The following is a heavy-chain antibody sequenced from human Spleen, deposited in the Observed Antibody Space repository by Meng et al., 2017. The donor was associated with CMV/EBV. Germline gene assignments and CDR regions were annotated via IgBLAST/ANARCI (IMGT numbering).Heavy chain of an antibody. D-gene: IGHD1-14*01. V-gene: IGHV3-21*04. Sequence: GESLKISCAASGFTFSRNWMSWVRQAPGKGLEWVSSISSSSSYIYYADSVKGRFTISRDNAKNSLYLQMNSLRAEDTALYYCAKDNPLLYGMDVWGQGTTVTVSS. CDR2: ISSSSSYI. CDR1: GFTFSRNW. CDR3: AKDNPLLYGMDV. J-gene: IGHJ6*02.